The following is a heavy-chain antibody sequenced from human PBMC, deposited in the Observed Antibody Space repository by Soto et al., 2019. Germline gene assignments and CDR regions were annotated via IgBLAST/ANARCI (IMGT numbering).Heavy chain of an antibody. D-gene: IGHD3-16*02. CDR3: AKVVYDYIWGSYRPFEY. CDR1: AFTFSSHG. Sequence: GGSLRLSCAPSAFTFSSHGMHWVRQAPGKGLEWVAVISYDGSNKYYADSVKGRFTISRGNSKNTLYLQMNSLRAEDTAVYYCAKVVYDYIWGSYRPFEYWGQGTLVTVSS. V-gene: IGHV3-30*18. J-gene: IGHJ4*02. CDR2: ISYDGSNK.